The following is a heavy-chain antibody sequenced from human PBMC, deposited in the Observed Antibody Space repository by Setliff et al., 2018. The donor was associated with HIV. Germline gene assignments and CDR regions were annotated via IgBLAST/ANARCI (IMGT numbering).Heavy chain of an antibody. CDR3: ARGTTIFGVDTEWTSRYFDY. Sequence: SETLSLTCTVSGASIRNYYWSWVRQPPGKGLEWIGYIYNSGITNYNPSLESRVTISVDTSKNQFSLKVSSVTAADTAVYFCARGTTIFGVDTEWTSRYFDYWGQGMLVIVSS. CDR2: IYNSGIT. CDR1: GASIRNYY. V-gene: IGHV4-59*01. J-gene: IGHJ4*02. D-gene: IGHD3-3*01.